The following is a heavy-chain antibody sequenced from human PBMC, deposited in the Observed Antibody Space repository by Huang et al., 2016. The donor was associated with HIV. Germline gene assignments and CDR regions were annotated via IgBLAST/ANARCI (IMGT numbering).Heavy chain of an antibody. J-gene: IGHJ4*02. CDR1: GFTFGTYG. Sequence: EVLLVESGGGLVKPGGSLRLSCAGSGFTFGTYGMNWVRQAPGKGLQWVSYISNSGNTVYYTDSVKGRFTISRDNAKNSLFLQMNSLRVEDTAVYFCARDRSTRADYWGQGTLVTVSS. CDR3: ARDRSTRADY. D-gene: IGHD2-2*01. V-gene: IGHV3-48*01. CDR2: ISNSGNTV.